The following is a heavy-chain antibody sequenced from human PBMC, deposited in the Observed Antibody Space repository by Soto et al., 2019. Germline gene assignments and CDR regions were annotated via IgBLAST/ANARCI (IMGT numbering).Heavy chain of an antibody. D-gene: IGHD6-19*01. CDR3: ARTSSSGWYDGTGSP. V-gene: IGHV1-18*01. J-gene: IGHJ5*02. CDR2: ISAYNGNT. CDR1: GYTFTSYG. Sequence: ASVKVSCKASGYTFTSYGISWVRQAPGQGLEWMGWISAYNGNTNYAQKLQGRVTMTTDTSTSTAYMELRSLRSDDTAVYYCARTSSSGWYDGTGSPWGQGTLVTVSS.